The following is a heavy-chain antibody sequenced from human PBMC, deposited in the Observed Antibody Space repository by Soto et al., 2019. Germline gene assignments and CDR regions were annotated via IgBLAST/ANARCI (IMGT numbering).Heavy chain of an antibody. Sequence: QLQLQESGSGLVKPSQTLSLTCAVSGGSISSGGYSWSWIRQPPGKGLEWIGYIYHSGSTYYNPSLKSPVNISVDRSKNQFSLKLSSVTAADTAVYYCAAVGGLPRYYWGQGTLVTVSS. J-gene: IGHJ4*02. CDR3: AAVGGLPRYY. D-gene: IGHD5-12*01. CDR1: GGSISSGGYS. CDR2: IYHSGST. V-gene: IGHV4-30-2*01.